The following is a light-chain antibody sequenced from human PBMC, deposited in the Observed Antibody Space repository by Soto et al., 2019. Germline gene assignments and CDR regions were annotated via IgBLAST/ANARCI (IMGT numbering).Light chain of an antibody. CDR1: QSVSSN. J-gene: IGKJ1*01. CDR3: QQYGSSPRT. CDR2: DVS. Sequence: EILLTQSPATLSVSPGERATLSCRASQSVSSNLAWYQQKPGQAPRLLMNDVSTRVTGFPDRFSGSGSETDFTLTISRLEPEDFAVYYCQQYGSSPRTFGQGTKVDIK. V-gene: IGKV3-20*01.